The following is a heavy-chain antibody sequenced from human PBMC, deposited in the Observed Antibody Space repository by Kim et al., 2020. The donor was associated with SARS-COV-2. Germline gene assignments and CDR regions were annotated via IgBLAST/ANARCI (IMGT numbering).Heavy chain of an antibody. D-gene: IGHD3-22*01. Sequence: SETLSLTCTVSGGSISSSSYYWGWIRQPPGKGLEWIGSIYYSGSTYYNPSLKSRVTISVDTSKNQFSLKLSSVTAADTAVYYCARQRSYYYDSSGYFDYWGQGTLVTVSS. CDR1: GGSISSSSYY. CDR2: IYYSGST. CDR3: ARQRSYYYDSSGYFDY. V-gene: IGHV4-39*01. J-gene: IGHJ4*02.